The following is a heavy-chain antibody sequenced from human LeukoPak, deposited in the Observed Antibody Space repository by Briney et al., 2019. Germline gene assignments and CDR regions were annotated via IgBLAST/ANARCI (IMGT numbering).Heavy chain of an antibody. Sequence: ASVKVSCKASGYTFTSYDINWVRQATGQGLEWMGWMNPNSGNTGYAQKFQGRVTMTRNTSISTAYMELSSLRSEDTAVYYCARSPRWTTVTTLDYWGQGTLVTVSS. V-gene: IGHV1-8*01. J-gene: IGHJ4*02. CDR2: MNPNSGNT. CDR3: ARSPRWTTVTTLDY. CDR1: GYTFTSYD. D-gene: IGHD4-17*01.